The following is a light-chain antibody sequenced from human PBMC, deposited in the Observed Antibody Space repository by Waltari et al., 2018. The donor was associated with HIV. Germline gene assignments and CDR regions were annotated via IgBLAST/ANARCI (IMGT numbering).Light chain of an antibody. CDR1: QRVLSSSNNNNY. CDR3: QQYYDTPLT. CDR2: WAS. J-gene: IGKJ4*01. Sequence: DIVMTQSPDSLAVSLGERATINCKSSQRVLSSSNNNNYFAWYQQKPGQPPKLLISWASTRESGVPDRFSGRGSGTDFTLTISNVLAEDVAVYYCQQYYDTPLTFGGGTKVEIK. V-gene: IGKV4-1*01.